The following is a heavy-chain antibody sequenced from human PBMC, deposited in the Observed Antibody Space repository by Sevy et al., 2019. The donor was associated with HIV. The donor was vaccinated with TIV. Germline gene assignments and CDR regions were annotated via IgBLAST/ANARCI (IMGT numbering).Heavy chain of an antibody. CDR2: IIPIFGTA. Sequence: ASVKVSCKASGGTFSSYAISWVRQAPGQGLEWMGGIIPIFGTANYAQKFQGRVTITADESTSTAYMGLSSLRSEDTAVYYCASGIVVVPAAISPRKYYYYYYGMDVWGQGTTVTVSS. V-gene: IGHV1-69*13. CDR3: ASGIVVVPAAISPRKYYYYYYGMDV. D-gene: IGHD2-2*02. J-gene: IGHJ6*02. CDR1: GGTFSSYA.